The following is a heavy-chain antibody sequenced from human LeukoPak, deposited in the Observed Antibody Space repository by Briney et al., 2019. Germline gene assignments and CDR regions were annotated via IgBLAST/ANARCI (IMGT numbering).Heavy chain of an antibody. D-gene: IGHD2-15*01. Sequence: GGSLRLSCAASGFTFSSYAMGWVRQAPGKGLEWVSAISGSGGSTYYADSVKGRFTISRDNSKNTLYLQMNSLRAEDTAVYYCAKSRVAATAALAFDYWGQGTLVTVSS. V-gene: IGHV3-23*01. J-gene: IGHJ4*02. CDR2: ISGSGGST. CDR3: AKSRVAATAALAFDY. CDR1: GFTFSSYA.